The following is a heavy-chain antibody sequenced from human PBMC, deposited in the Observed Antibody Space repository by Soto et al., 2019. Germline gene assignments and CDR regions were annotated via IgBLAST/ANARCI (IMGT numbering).Heavy chain of an antibody. J-gene: IGHJ4*02. CDR2: ISYDGSNK. V-gene: IGHV3-30-3*01. CDR3: ASADTMVRGVRGYRVY. Sequence: GGSLRLSCAASGFTFSSYAMHWVRQAPGKGLEWVAVISYDGSNKYYADSVKGRFTISRDNSKNTLYLQMNSLRAEDTAVYYCASADTMVRGVRGYRVYWGQGTLVTVSS. D-gene: IGHD3-10*01. CDR1: GFTFSSYA.